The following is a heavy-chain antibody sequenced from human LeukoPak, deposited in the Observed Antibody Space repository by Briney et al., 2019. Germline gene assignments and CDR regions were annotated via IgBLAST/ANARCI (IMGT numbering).Heavy chain of an antibody. J-gene: IGHJ4*02. CDR2: IYYSGST. V-gene: IGHV4-59*01. CDR3: ARAGGIFGIDY. Sequence: PSETLSLTCTVSGGSISSYYWSWVRQPPGKGLEWIGYIYYSGSTNYNPSLTSRVTISVDTSKNQFSLKLSSVTAADTAVYYCARAGGIFGIDYWGQGTLVTVSS. D-gene: IGHD3-3*01. CDR1: GGSISSYY.